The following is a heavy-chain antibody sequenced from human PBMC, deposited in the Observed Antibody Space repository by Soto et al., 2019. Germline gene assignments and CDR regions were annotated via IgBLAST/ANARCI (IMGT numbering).Heavy chain of an antibody. J-gene: IGHJ4*02. CDR3: ARRSSGRLTIAWAPLDW. D-gene: IGHD2-15*01. CDR2: IKQDGSEK. CDR1: GFTFTTYW. V-gene: IGHV3-7*03. Sequence: GGSLRLSCAASGFTFTTYWMTWVRQAPGKGLEWVANIKQDGSEKFYVGSVRGRFTISRDNAKNSMYLQMNSLRAEDTAVYYCARRSSGRLTIAWAPLDWWGQRTLVTVSS.